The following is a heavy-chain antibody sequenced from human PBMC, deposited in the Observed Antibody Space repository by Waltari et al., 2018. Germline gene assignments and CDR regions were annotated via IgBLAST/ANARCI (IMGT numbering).Heavy chain of an antibody. Sequence: QVQLVESGGGVVQPGGSLRPCCVASGFPVSSYGTPSVRQAPGKGLECVAFLRYDGSNKYYADSVKGRFTISRDNSKNTLYLQMNSLRAEDTAVYYCANGQWLVRADYWGQGTLVTVSS. D-gene: IGHD6-19*01. CDR3: ANGQWLVRADY. J-gene: IGHJ4*02. V-gene: IGHV3-30*02. CDR2: LRYDGSNK. CDR1: GFPVSSYG.